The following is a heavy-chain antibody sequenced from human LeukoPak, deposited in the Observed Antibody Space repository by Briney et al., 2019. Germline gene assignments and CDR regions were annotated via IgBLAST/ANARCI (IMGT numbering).Heavy chain of an antibody. V-gene: IGHV2-5*01. Sequence: SGPTLVKPTQTFTLTCTFSGFSLNTNAVAVGWVRQPPGQALEWLTFIYGNDDKRYSPSLASRLTITKDTSKNQVVLTMTDMDYVDTATYYCVHRTTVTSVDHWGQGTLVTVSS. CDR1: GFSLNTNAVA. D-gene: IGHD4-17*01. CDR2: IYGNDDK. CDR3: VHRTTVTSVDH. J-gene: IGHJ4*02.